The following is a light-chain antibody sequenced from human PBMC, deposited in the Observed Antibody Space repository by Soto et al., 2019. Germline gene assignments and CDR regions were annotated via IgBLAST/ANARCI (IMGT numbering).Light chain of an antibody. CDR3: QQFNSHPRT. CDR2: AAS. CDR1: QGISTF. V-gene: IGKV1-9*01. J-gene: IGKJ1*01. Sequence: DIQLTQSPSFLSASVGDRVTVTCRASQGISTFLAWYQQKPGQAPKLLIYAASTLQGGVTSRFSGSGSGTEFTLTISSLQPEDFATYYCQQFNSHPRTFGQVTKVEI.